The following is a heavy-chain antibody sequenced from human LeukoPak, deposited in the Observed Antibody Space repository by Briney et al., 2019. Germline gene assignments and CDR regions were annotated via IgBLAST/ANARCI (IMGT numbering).Heavy chain of an antibody. V-gene: IGHV3-7*01. D-gene: IGHD4-23*01. CDR2: VKQDESSK. J-gene: IGHJ4*02. CDR3: LRDYDGDLDY. Sequence: GGSLRLSCAASGFTFSHYWMAWVRQAPGKGPEWVANVKQDESSKFYADSVKGRFTISRDNAKNSLYLQMNGPRVEDTALYYCLRDYDGDLDYWGQGTLVTVSS. CDR1: GFTFSHYW.